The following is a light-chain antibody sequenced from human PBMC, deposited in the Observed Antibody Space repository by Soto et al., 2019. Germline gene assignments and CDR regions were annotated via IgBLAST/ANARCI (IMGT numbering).Light chain of an antibody. J-gene: IGKJ4*01. CDR3: QQANILPPV. CDR1: QDIRSR. Sequence: IEMTQSPSSVSASVGDRVTITCRASQDIRSRLAWYQHKPGKAPNLLIYSATTLQSGVPYRFSGSGSGTYFTLTISSLQPEDFATHYCQQANILPPVFGGGTRVEI. V-gene: IGKV1-12*01. CDR2: SAT.